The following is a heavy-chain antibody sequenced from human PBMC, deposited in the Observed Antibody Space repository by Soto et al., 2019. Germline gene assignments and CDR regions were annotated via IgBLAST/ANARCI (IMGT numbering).Heavy chain of an antibody. CDR3: ARHGSYRYYFGY. CDR2: IYYSGGT. D-gene: IGHD3-16*02. J-gene: IGHJ4*02. V-gene: IGHV4-59*08. CDR1: GGSISHYY. Sequence: SETLSLTCTVSGGSISHYYGSWIRQPPGKGLEWIGYIYYSGGTNYNPSLKSRVTISVDTSKNQFSLNLSSVTAADTALYYCARHGSYRYYFGYWGQGTLVTVSS.